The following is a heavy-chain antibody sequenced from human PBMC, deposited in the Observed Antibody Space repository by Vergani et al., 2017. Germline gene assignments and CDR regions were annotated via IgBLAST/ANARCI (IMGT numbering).Heavy chain of an antibody. J-gene: IGHJ3*02. CDR3: AGPGGHSVEALDAFDI. CDR2: IIPILGIA. Sequence: QVQLVQSGAEVKKPGSSVKVSCKASGGTFSSYAISWVRQAPGQGLEWMGRIIPILGIANYAQKFQGRVTITADKSTSTAYMELSSLRSEDTAVYYCAGPGGHSVEALDAFDIWGQGTMVTVSS. CDR1: GGTFSSYA. D-gene: IGHD2-21*01. V-gene: IGHV1-69*04.